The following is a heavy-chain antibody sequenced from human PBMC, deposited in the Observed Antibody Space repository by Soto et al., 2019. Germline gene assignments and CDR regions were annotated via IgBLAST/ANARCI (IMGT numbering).Heavy chain of an antibody. D-gene: IGHD2-2*02. CDR2: IIPIFNTT. V-gene: IGHV1-69*06. J-gene: IGHJ4*02. CDR1: GSRFSNYV. Sequence: QVQLVPSGAEVKTPGSSLKVSCTVSGSRFSNYVISWVRQAPGHGLEWLGRIIPIFNTTQYAQKFQGRVTITADKYTNTACLELSSLRSDDTAVYYCAREGRGKKAGYNGLVSLGYWGQGTLVTVSS. CDR3: AREGRGKKAGYNGLVSLGY.